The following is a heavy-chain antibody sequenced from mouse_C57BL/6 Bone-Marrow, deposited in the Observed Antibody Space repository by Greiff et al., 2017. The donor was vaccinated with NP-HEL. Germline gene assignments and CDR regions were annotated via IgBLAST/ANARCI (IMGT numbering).Heavy chain of an antibody. CDR2: VNPGSGGT. CDR1: GYAFTNYL. Sequence: VQLQQSGAELVRPGTSVKVSCKASGYAFTNYLIEGVKQRPGQGLEWIGVVNPGSGGTNYNEKFKGKATLTADKSSSTAYMQLSSLTSEDSAVYFCARCAMDYWGQGTSVTVSS. CDR3: ARCAMDY. J-gene: IGHJ4*01. V-gene: IGHV1-54*01.